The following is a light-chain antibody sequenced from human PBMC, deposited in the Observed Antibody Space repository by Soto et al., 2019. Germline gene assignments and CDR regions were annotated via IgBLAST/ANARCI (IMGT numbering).Light chain of an antibody. V-gene: IGLV1-47*02. CDR2: STN. Sequence: QAVVTQPPSASGTPGQRVTISCSGSRSNIGTNYVYWYQQLPGTAPKLVIYSTNKRPSGVPDRISGSKSGTSASLAISGLRSDDEATYYCAAWDDSLSGPVFGGGTKLTVL. CDR3: AAWDDSLSGPV. J-gene: IGLJ2*01. CDR1: RSNIGTNY.